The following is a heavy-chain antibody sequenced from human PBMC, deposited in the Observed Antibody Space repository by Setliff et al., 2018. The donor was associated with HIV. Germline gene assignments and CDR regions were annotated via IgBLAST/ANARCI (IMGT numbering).Heavy chain of an antibody. J-gene: IGHJ6*03. CDR1: GFPFSRYA. CDR2: IAYHGSIK. D-gene: IGHD6-13*01. Sequence: GGSLRLSCAASGFPFSRYAMHWVRQAPGKGLEWVAVIAYHGSIKYYADSVRGRFTISRDNSKNTLFLQMNNLRAEDTAVYYCACGAAAGTDYYYYYYMDVWGKGTTVTVSS. CDR3: ACGAAAGTDYYYYYYMDV. V-gene: IGHV3-30*04.